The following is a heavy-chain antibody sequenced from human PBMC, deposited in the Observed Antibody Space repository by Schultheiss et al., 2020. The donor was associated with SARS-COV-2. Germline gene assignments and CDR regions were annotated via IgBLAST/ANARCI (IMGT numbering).Heavy chain of an antibody. CDR1: GFTFSNAW. D-gene: IGHD6-13*01. Sequence: GGSLRLSCAASGFTFSNAWMSWVRQAPGKGLEWVGRIKSKTDGGTTDYAAPVKGRFTISRDDSKNTLYLQMNSLKTEDTAVYYCARDPGIAAAALYGMDVWGQGTTVTVSS. V-gene: IGHV3-15*01. CDR2: IKSKTDGGTT. CDR3: ARDPGIAAAALYGMDV. J-gene: IGHJ6*02.